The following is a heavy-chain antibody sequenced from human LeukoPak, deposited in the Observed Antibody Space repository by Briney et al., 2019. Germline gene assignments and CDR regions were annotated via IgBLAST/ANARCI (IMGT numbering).Heavy chain of an antibody. CDR2: IDPSDSYT. CDR3: ARHENIFSTFDM. V-gene: IGHV5-10-1*01. J-gene: IGHJ3*02. CDR1: GYLFTSYW. D-gene: IGHD3-9*01. Sequence: GASLKISCKGSGYLFTSYWITWVRQMPGKGLEWMGRIDPSDSYTNYSPSFQGHVTISADKSISTAYLQWSSLKASDTAIYYCARHENIFSTFDMWGQGTMVTVSS.